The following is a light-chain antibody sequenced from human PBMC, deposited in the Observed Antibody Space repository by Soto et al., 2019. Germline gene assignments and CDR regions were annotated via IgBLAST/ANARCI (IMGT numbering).Light chain of an antibody. Sequence: QSALTQPASVSGSPGQSITISCTGTSSDVGAYNYVSWYQQHPGKAPKLMIYEVRHRPSGVSDRFSGSRSGNTASLTISGLQTEDESDYYCSSYTSSSTWVFGGGTKVTVL. V-gene: IGLV2-14*01. CDR1: SSDVGAYNY. J-gene: IGLJ3*02. CDR3: SSYTSSSTWV. CDR2: EVR.